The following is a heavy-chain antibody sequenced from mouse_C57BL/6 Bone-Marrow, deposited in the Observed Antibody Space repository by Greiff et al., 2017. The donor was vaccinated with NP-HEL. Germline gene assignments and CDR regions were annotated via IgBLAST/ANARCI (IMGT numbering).Heavy chain of an antibody. CDR1: GFSLTSYG. CDR3: ASFYYGRSYFDY. V-gene: IGHV2-2*01. CDR2: IWSGGST. Sequence: QVQLKQSGPGLVQPSQSLSITCTVSGFSLTSYGVHWVRQSPGKGLEWLGVIWSGGSTDYNAAFISRLSISKDNSKSQVFFKMNSLQADDTAIYYCASFYYGRSYFDYWGQGTTLTVSS. D-gene: IGHD2-1*01. J-gene: IGHJ2*01.